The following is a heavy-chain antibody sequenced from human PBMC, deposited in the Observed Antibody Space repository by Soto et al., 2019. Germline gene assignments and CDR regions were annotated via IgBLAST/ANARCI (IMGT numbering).Heavy chain of an antibody. CDR2: INAGNGNA. CDR1: GYTFTSYA. J-gene: IGHJ5*02. CDR3: ARGIPGYGGGATCYSGWFDP. V-gene: IGHV1-3*01. Sequence: ASVKVSCKASGYTFTSYAMRWVRQAPGQRLEWMGWINAGNGNANYAQKFQGRVTITADESTSTAYMELSSLRSEDTAVYYCARGIPGYGGGATCYSGWFDPWGQGTLVTVSS. D-gene: IGHD2-15*01.